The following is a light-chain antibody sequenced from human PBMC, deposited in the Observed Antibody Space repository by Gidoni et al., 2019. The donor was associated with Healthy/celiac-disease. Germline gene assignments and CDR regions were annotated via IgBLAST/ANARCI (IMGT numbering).Light chain of an antibody. V-gene: IGKV1-39*01. J-gene: IGKJ1*01. CDR2: AAS. CDR3: QQSYSTPRA. CDR1: HSISSY. Sequence: DIQMTQSPSSLSASVGDRVTITCRASHSISSYLNWYQQKPGKALKLLIYAASSLQSGVPSRFSGSGSGTDFTLTISSLQPEDFATYYCQQSYSTPRAFGQGTKVEIK.